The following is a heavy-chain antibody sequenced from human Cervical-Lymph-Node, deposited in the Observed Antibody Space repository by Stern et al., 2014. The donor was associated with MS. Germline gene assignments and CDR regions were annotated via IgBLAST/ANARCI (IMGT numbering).Heavy chain of an antibody. V-gene: IGHV3-74*02. CDR3: ARVSGDYPIAFDY. CDR2: INSDGSST. CDR1: GFTFSSYW. D-gene: IGHD4-17*01. J-gene: IGHJ4*02. Sequence: QLVESGGGLVQPGGSLRLSCVASGFTFSSYWMHWVRQTPGKGLVWVSRINSDGSSTYYADSVKGRLTISGDNAKNTLYLQMNSLRAEDTAVYYCARVSGDYPIAFDYWGQGTLVTVSS.